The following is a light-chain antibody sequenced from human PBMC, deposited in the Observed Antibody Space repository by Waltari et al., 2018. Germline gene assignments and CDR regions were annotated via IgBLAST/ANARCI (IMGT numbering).Light chain of an antibody. J-gene: IGLJ2*01. CDR3: SSYASSSTLGV. Sequence: QSALTQPASVSGSPGQPITIPCTGASSDDGVPNYVSRYQQYPGEAPKLMIYEVSSRPSGVSNRFSGSKSGNTASLTISGLQAGDEADYYCSSYASSSTLGVFGGGTKLTVL. V-gene: IGLV2-14*01. CDR2: EVS. CDR1: SSDDGVPNY.